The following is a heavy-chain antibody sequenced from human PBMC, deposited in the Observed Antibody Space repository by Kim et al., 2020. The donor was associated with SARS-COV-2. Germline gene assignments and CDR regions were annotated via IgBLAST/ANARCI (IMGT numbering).Heavy chain of an antibody. CDR1: GYTFTSYG. D-gene: IGHD3-10*01. V-gene: IGHV1-18*01. CDR2: ISAYNGNT. CDR3: ARGITMVRGVITHYYYYGMDV. J-gene: IGHJ6*02. Sequence: ASVKVSCKASGYTFTSYGISWVRQAPGQGLEWMGWISAYNGNTNYAQKLQGRVTMTTDTSTSTAYMELRSLRSDDTAVYYCARGITMVRGVITHYYYYGMDVWGQGTTVTVSS.